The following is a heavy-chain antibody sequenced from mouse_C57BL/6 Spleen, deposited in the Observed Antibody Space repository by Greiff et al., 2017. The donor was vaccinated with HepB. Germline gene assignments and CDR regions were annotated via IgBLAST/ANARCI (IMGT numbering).Heavy chain of an antibody. Sequence: QVQLQQSGPELVKPGASVKISCKASGYAFSSSWMNWVKQRPGKGPEWIGRIYPGDGDTNYNGKFKGKATLTADKSSSTAYMQLSSLTSEDSAVYFCAYYSNYRHAMDYWGQGTSVTVSS. CDR3: AYYSNYRHAMDY. D-gene: IGHD2-5*01. CDR1: GYAFSSSW. V-gene: IGHV1-82*01. J-gene: IGHJ4*01. CDR2: IYPGDGDT.